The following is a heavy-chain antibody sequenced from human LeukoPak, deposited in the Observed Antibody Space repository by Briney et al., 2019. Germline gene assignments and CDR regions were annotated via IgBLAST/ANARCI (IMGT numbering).Heavy chain of an antibody. CDR2: VIPISGTT. J-gene: IGHJ4*02. CDR3: ARIPIAARHEEFDY. Sequence: ASVKVSCKASGGSFYSYPIAWVRQAPGQGLEWLGAVIPISGTTHYAQKFQGRVSITRNTSISTAYMELSSLRSEDTAVYYCARIPIAARHEEFDYWGQGTLVTVSS. CDR1: GGSFYSYP. D-gene: IGHD6-6*01. V-gene: IGHV1-8*03.